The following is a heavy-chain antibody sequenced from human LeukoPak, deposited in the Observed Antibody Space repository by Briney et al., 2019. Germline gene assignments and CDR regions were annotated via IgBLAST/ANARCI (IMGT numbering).Heavy chain of an antibody. V-gene: IGHV5-51*01. D-gene: IGHD3-10*01. Sequence: GESLKISCKGSGYSFTSYWIGWVRQMPGKGLEWMGIIYPGDSDTRYSPSFQGQVTISADKSTSTAYLQWSSLKASDTAMYYCARLPVVRGVIKGYYYYGMDVWGQGTTVTVSS. CDR3: ARLPVVRGVIKGYYYYGMDV. CDR2: IYPGDSDT. CDR1: GYSFTSYW. J-gene: IGHJ6*02.